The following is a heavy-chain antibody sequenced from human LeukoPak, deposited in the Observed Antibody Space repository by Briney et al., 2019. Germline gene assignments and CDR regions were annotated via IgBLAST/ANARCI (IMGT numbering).Heavy chain of an antibody. V-gene: IGHV1-2*06. CDR1: GYTFTGYY. J-gene: IGHJ4*02. D-gene: IGHD3-3*01. Sequence: VASVKVSCKASGYTFTGYYMHWVRQAPGQGLEWMGRINPNSGGTNYAQKFQGRVTMTRDTSISTAYMELSRLRSDDTAVYYCARGFRRIFGVVIGYYFDYWGQGTLVTVSS. CDR3: ARGFRRIFGVVIGYYFDY. CDR2: INPNSGGT.